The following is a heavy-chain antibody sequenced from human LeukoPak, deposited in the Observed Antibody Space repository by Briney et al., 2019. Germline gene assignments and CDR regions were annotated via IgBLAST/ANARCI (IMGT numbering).Heavy chain of an antibody. CDR1: GYTFTGNH. Sequence: ASVKVSCKASGYTFTGNHVHWVRQAPGQGLEWMGWIDPNSGGTKYAQKFQDRVTMTSDTSISTAYMELSGLRSDDTAVYFCAKEADIVSFDLWGRGNLVTVSS. CDR2: IDPNSGGT. D-gene: IGHD2-15*01. V-gene: IGHV1-2*02. J-gene: IGHJ2*01. CDR3: AKEADIVSFDL.